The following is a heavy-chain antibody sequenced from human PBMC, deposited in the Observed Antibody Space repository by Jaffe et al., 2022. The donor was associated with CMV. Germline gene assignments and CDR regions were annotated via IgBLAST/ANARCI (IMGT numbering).Heavy chain of an antibody. D-gene: IGHD4-17*01. V-gene: IGHV3-30*18. CDR2: ISYDGSNK. J-gene: IGHJ4*02. CDR3: AKDLARGTTVTTFLDY. CDR1: GFTFSSYG. Sequence: QVQLVESGGGVVQPGRSLRLSCAASGFTFSSYGMHWVRQAPGKGLEWVAVISYDGSNKYYADSVKGRFTISRDNSKNTLYLQMNSLRAEDTAVYYCAKDLARGTTVTTFLDYWGQGTLVTVSS.